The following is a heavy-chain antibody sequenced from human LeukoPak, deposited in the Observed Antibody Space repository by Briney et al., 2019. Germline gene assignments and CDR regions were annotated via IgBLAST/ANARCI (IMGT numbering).Heavy chain of an antibody. CDR1: GGSISSGGYS. CDR3: ARAFGGPKEAVRGVSYYYGMDV. CDR2: IYHSGST. J-gene: IGHJ6*02. D-gene: IGHD3-10*01. V-gene: IGHV4-30-2*01. Sequence: PSETLSLTCAVSGGSISSGGYSWSWIRQPPGTGLEWIGYIYHSGSTYYNPSLKSRVTISVDRSKNQFSLKLSSVTAADTAVYYCARAFGGPKEAVRGVSYYYGMDVWGQGTTVTVSS.